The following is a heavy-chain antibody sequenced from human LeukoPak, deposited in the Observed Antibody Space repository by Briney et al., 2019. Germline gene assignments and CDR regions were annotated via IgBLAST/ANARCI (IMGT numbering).Heavy chain of an antibody. V-gene: IGHV3-21*01. Sequence: PGGSLRLSCAASGFTFSGYSLNWVRQAPGRGLEWVSSISSGSGYIYYADSVKGQFTISRDNAKTSLYLQMNSLRAEDTAVYYCARDGEGTSLSFFDYWGLGTLVTVSA. CDR2: ISSGSGYI. J-gene: IGHJ4*02. CDR1: GFTFSGYS. D-gene: IGHD3-10*01. CDR3: ARDGEGTSLSFFDY.